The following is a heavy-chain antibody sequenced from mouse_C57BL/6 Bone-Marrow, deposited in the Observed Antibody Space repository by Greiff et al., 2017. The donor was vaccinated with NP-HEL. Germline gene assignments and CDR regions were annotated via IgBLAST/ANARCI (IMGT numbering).Heavy chain of an antibody. CDR2: INPGSGGT. J-gene: IGHJ3*01. D-gene: IGHD3-3*01. CDR3: ARFRDGGFAY. CDR1: GYAFTNYL. Sequence: QVQLQQSGAELVRPGTSVKVSCKASGYAFTNYLIEWVKQRPGQGLEWIGVINPGSGGTNYNEKFKGKATLTADESSSTAYMQLSSLTSEDSAVYFCARFRDGGFAYWGQGTLVTVSA. V-gene: IGHV1-54*01.